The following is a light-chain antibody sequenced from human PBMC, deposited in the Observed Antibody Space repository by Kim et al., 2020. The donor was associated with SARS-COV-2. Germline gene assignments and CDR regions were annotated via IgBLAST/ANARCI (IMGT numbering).Light chain of an antibody. CDR1: QSITMG. Sequence: AFIGDTVTITCRASQSITMGLAWYQQKPGKAPKFLIYDASSLASGVPSRFRGSGFGTEFTLTINSLQPDDFATYYCQQYDTYWWTFGQGTKVDIK. J-gene: IGKJ1*01. CDR3: QQYDTYWWT. CDR2: DAS. V-gene: IGKV1-5*01.